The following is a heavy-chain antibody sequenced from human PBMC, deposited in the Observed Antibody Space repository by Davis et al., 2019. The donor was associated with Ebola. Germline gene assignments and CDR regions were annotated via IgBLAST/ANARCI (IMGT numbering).Heavy chain of an antibody. Sequence: AASVKVSCKASGYTFTSYGMSWVRQAPGQGLEWMGWISAYNGNTNYAQKLQGRVTMTTDTSTSTAYMELSSLRSEDTAVYYCAASDYDLYGMDVWGQGTTVTVSS. CDR3: AASDYDLYGMDV. V-gene: IGHV1-18*04. D-gene: IGHD3-3*01. CDR2: ISAYNGNT. CDR1: GYTFTSYG. J-gene: IGHJ6*02.